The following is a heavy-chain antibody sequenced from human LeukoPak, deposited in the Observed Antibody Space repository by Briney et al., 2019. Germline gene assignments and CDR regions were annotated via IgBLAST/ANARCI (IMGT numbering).Heavy chain of an antibody. CDR1: GGSISSYY. CDR2: IYYSGST. Sequence: PSETLSLTCTVSGGSISSYYWSWIRQPPGKGLEWNGYIYYSGSTNYNPSLKSRVTISVDTSKNQFSLKLSSVTAADTAVYYCARLEAGILTGYYRLDPWGQGTLVTVSS. D-gene: IGHD3-9*01. CDR3: ARLEAGILTGYYRLDP. V-gene: IGHV4-59*01. J-gene: IGHJ5*02.